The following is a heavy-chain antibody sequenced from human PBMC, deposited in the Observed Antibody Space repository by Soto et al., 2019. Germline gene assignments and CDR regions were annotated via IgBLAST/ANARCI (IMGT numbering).Heavy chain of an antibody. D-gene: IGHD6-6*01. CDR3: ARLYSSSYYYYYYMDV. J-gene: IGHJ6*03. V-gene: IGHV4-59*08. CDR2: IYYSGST. CDR1: GGSISSYY. Sequence: SETLSLTCTVSGGSISSYYWSWIRQPPGKGLEWIGYIYYSGSTNYNPSLKSRVTISVDTSKNQFSLKLSSVTAADTAVYYCARLYSSSYYYYYYMDVWGKGTMVTVSS.